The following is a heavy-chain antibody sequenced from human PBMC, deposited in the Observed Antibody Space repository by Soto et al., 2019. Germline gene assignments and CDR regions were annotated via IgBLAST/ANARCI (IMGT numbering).Heavy chain of an antibody. J-gene: IGHJ4*02. D-gene: IGHD1-7*01. CDR1: GFTFSSYD. CDR2: ISSNGGTT. V-gene: IGHV3-64*01. Sequence: EVQLAESGGGMVQPGGSLRLSCVASGFTFSSYDMHWVRQAPGKGLEYVSSISSNGGTTYYGNSVKGRFTISRDNSNNTLYLQMGSLRDEHIDVYYCVTRVSGNYDYWGQGTLVTVSS. CDR3: VTRVSGNYDY.